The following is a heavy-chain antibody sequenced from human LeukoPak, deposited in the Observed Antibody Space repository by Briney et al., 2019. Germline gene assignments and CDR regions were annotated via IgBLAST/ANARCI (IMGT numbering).Heavy chain of an antibody. V-gene: IGHV3-7*01. J-gene: IGHJ4*02. D-gene: IGHD4-23*01. Sequence: GGTLTLTCSASGFTFSDYCKMWVRQPPGQGTDLVGNIRQDDSEKNYVDSVKGRSTISRDNAKFSLYLQIDSLRAEDTAIYYCATDRKVGTWDPRFNYWGQGTLVTVSS. CDR2: IRQDDSEK. CDR1: GFTFSDYC. CDR3: ATDRKVGTWDPRFNY.